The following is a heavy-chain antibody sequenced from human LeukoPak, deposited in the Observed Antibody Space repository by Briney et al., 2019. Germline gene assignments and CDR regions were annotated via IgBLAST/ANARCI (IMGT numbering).Heavy chain of an antibody. CDR1: GFTFSSYA. V-gene: IGHV3-23*01. CDR3: AKDGPGYCSGGSCYYFDY. D-gene: IGHD2-15*01. J-gene: IGHJ4*02. Sequence: GGSLRLSCAASGFTFSSYAMSWVRQAPGKGLEWVSAISGSGGSTYYADSVKGRFTISRDNPKNTLYLQMNSLRAEDTAVYYCAKDGPGYCSGGSCYYFDYWGQGTLVTVSS. CDR2: ISGSGGST.